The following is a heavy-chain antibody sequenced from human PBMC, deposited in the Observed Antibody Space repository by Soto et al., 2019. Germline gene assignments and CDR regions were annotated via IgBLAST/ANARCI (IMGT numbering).Heavy chain of an antibody. CDR1: GGSMSNYY. V-gene: IGHV4-4*07. D-gene: IGHD6-6*01. Sequence: SETLSLTCTVSGGSMSNYYWSWIRQSAGKGLEWIGRIYTSGNTNYNPSLKSRVTMSVDTSKNQFSLKMSSVTVADTAVYFCARDRVGSSSFDFWGQGTLVTVSS. CDR2: IYTSGNT. J-gene: IGHJ4*02. CDR3: ARDRVGSSSFDF.